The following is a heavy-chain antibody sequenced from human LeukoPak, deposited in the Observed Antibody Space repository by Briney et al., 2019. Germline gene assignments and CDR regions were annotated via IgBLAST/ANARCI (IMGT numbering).Heavy chain of an antibody. CDR3: ARGPGYSSSWYSYSYYYYGMDV. J-gene: IGHJ6*02. V-gene: IGHV4-34*01. D-gene: IGHD6-13*01. CDR1: GGSFSGYY. CDR2: INHSGST. Sequence: KTSETLSLTCAVYGGSFSGYYWSWIRQPPGKGLEWIGEINHSGSTNYNPSLKSRVTISVDTSKNQFSLKLSSVTAADTAVYYCARGPGYSSSWYSYSYYYYGMDVWGQGTTVTVSS.